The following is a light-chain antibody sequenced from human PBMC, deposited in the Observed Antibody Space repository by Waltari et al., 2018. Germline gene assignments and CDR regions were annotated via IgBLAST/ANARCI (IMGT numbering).Light chain of an antibody. V-gene: IGLV3-27*01. CDR3: YSTANNSPVV. CDR2: HDS. CDR1: ILPKHF. J-gene: IGLJ2*01. Sequence: SYELTQPSSVSVSPGQTARITCSGDILPKHFARWFQQKPGQAPLLAIYHDSERPSGIPGRFSGSSSGTTVTLTISGAQIEDEADYFCYSTANNSPVVFGGGTRLTVL.